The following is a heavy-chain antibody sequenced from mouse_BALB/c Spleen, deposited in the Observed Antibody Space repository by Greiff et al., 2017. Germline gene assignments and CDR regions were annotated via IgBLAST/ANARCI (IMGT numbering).Heavy chain of an antibody. CDR3: ARGDYRYDEYYAMDY. D-gene: IGHD2-14*01. CDR1: GYAFTNYL. Sequence: QVQLKESGAELVRPGTSVKVSCKASGYAFTNYLIEWVKQRPGQGLEWIGVINPGSGGTNYNEKFKGKATLTADKSYSTAYMQLSSLTSDDSAVYFCARGDYRYDEYYAMDYWGQGTSVTVSS. J-gene: IGHJ4*01. V-gene: IGHV1-54*01. CDR2: INPGSGGT.